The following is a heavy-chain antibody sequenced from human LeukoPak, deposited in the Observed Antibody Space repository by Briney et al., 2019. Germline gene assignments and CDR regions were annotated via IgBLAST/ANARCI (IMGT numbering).Heavy chain of an antibody. D-gene: IGHD3-16*01. V-gene: IGHV1-2*02. CDR1: GYTFTGYC. Sequence: GASVKVSCKASGYTFTGYCMHWVRQAPGQGLEWMGWINPNSGGTNYAQKFQGRVAMTRDTSISTAYMELSGLRSDDTAVYYCARDGGAYGDYLYYMDVWGKGTTVTVSS. CDR3: ARDGGAYGDYLYYMDV. CDR2: INPNSGGT. J-gene: IGHJ6*03.